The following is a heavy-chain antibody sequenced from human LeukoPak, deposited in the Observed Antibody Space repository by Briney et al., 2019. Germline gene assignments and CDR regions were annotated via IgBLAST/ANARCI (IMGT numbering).Heavy chain of an antibody. V-gene: IGHV4-30-4*01. CDR2: IYYSGST. Sequence: SSETLSLTCTVSGGSISSGDYYWSWIRQPPGKGLEWIGYIYYSGSTYYNPSLKSRATISVDTSKNQFSLKLSSVTAADTAVYYCAREGYYGSGSYSSYYYSYGMDVWGQGTTVTVSS. CDR3: AREGYYGSGSYSSYYYSYGMDV. CDR1: GGSISSGDYY. J-gene: IGHJ6*02. D-gene: IGHD3-10*01.